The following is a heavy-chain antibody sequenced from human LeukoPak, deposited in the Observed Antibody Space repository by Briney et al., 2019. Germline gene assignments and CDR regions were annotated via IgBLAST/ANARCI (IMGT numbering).Heavy chain of an antibody. J-gene: IGHJ4*02. CDR2: ISISARSI. Sequence: TGGSLRLSCAASGFTFSNYEMNWVRQAPGKGLEWVSYISISARSIYYPGSVKGRFTISRDDAKNSLFLQMNSLRVEDTAVYYCVRDRGTWNYLNWGQGTLVTVSS. D-gene: IGHD1-7*01. CDR1: GFTFSNYE. V-gene: IGHV3-48*03. CDR3: VRDRGTWNYLN.